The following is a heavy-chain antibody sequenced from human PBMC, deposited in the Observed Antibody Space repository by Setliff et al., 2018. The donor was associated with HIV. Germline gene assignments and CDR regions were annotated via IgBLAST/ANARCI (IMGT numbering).Heavy chain of an antibody. D-gene: IGHD5-18*01. V-gene: IGHV1-69*13. CDR2: IIPLFGSP. CDR3: ASAIVGLGYSFFSVDV. CDR1: GDTFRTDA. J-gene: IGHJ6*04. Sequence: SVKVSCKTSGDTFRTDAISWVRQAPGQGLEWMGGIIPLFGSPDYAQKFQDKVTITADESTSTVYMDLRGLKSDDTAVYYCASAIVGLGYSFFSVDVWGKGTTVTVSS.